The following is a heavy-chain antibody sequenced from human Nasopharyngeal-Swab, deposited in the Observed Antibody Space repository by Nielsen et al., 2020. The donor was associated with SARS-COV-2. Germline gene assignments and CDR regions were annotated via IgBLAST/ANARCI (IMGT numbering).Heavy chain of an antibody. V-gene: IGHV4-34*01. J-gene: IGHJ4*02. CDR1: GGSFSGHQ. CDR3: ARLGYGDYEADY. CDR2: VSHGGGT. D-gene: IGHD2-21*02. Sequence: SETLSLTCAVYGGSFSGHQWSWVRQPPGKGLEWIGEVSHGGGTNYNPSLKSRVTISVATSKNQFSLKLSSVTAADTAVYYCARLGYGDYEADYWGQGILVTVFS.